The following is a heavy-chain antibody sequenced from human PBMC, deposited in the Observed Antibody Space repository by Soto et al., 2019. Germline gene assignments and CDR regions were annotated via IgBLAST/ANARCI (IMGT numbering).Heavy chain of an antibody. Sequence: GGSLRLSCAASGFTFSNNAINWVRQAPGKGLEWVSGISGTGYGTYYADSVKGRFTISRDSSNNTSYLQMNSLRGEDTAIYYCAKARQAQSHYYYGMDVWGQGTPVTVSS. V-gene: IGHV3-23*01. CDR1: GFTFSNNA. D-gene: IGHD6-19*01. CDR3: AKARQAQSHYYYGMDV. J-gene: IGHJ6*02. CDR2: ISGTGYGT.